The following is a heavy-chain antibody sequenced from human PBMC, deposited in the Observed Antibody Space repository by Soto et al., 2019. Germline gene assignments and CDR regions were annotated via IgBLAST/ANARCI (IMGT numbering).Heavy chain of an antibody. CDR3: APNGNFAY. CDR2: IKNKMEGGTT. J-gene: IGHJ4*02. Sequence: EVQLVESGGGLVKPGGSLRLSCAASGFTLSNAWVSWVRQAPGKGLEWVGRIKNKMEGGTTDYAAPVKGRFTISRDDSKNMLYLQMNSLITDDTAVYYCAPNGNFAYWGQGTLVTVSS. CDR1: GFTLSNAW. D-gene: IGHD2-8*01. V-gene: IGHV3-15*01.